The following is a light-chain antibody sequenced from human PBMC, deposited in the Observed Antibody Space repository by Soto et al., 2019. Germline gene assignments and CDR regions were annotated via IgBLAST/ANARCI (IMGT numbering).Light chain of an antibody. CDR2: GAS. CDR3: QQNGSLPIT. V-gene: IGKV3-20*01. Sequence: EIVLTQSPGILSLSPGERATLSCRASQSLSGGYLAWFQQTPGQTPRLLIYGASNSATGIPDRFSGSGSGTDFTLTISRLEPEDFVVYYCQQNGSLPITFGQGTRLEIK. CDR1: QSLSGGY. J-gene: IGKJ5*01.